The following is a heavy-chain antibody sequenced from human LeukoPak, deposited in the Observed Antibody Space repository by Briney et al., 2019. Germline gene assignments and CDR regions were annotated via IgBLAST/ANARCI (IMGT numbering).Heavy chain of an antibody. Sequence: PSETLSLTCTVSGGSISSSSYYWGWIRQPPGKGLEWIGSIYYSGSTYYNPSLKSRVTISVDTSKNQFSLKLSSVTAADTAVYYCAREPRWYSSGWSSDYWGQGTLVTVSS. CDR3: AREPRWYSSGWSSDY. CDR1: GGSISSSSYY. J-gene: IGHJ4*02. D-gene: IGHD6-13*01. V-gene: IGHV4-39*07. CDR2: IYYSGST.